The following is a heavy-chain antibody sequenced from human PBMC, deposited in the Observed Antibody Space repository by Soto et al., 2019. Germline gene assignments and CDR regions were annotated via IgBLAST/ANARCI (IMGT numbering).Heavy chain of an antibody. V-gene: IGHV6-1*01. CDR1: GASVSSKSAA. CDR2: TYYRSKWYN. J-gene: IGHJ6*02. Sequence: SQTLSLPCAISGASVSSKSAAWNWIRPSPSRGHEWLGRTYYRSKWYNDYAVSVKSRITIDPDTSKNQFSLQLNSVTPEDTTVYYCATFLSTTSPDVWGQGTTVTVSS. D-gene: IGHD2-2*01. CDR3: ATFLSTTSPDV.